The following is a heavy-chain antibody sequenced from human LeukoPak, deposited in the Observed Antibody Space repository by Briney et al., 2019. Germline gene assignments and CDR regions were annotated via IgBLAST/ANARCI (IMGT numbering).Heavy chain of an antibody. Sequence: GASVKVSCKASGYTFTGYYMHWVRRAPGQGLEWMGWINPNSGGTNYAQKFQGRVTMTRDTSISTAYMELSRLRSDDTAVYYCARDLQYTYYYDSSGPAALDIWGQGTMVTVSS. CDR1: GYTFTGYY. CDR2: INPNSGGT. V-gene: IGHV1-2*02. D-gene: IGHD3-22*01. CDR3: ARDLQYTYYYDSSGPAALDI. J-gene: IGHJ3*02.